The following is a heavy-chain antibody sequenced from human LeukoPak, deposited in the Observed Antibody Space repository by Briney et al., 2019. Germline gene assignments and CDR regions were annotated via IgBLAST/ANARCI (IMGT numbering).Heavy chain of an antibody. J-gene: IGHJ3*01. V-gene: IGHV3-48*04. D-gene: IGHD3-22*01. CDR3: ARDPEDYYDSSAYYDGFDV. Sequence: GGSLRLSCAASGFTFSNYNMNWVRQAPGKGREWVSYISSSGSTIYYADSVKGRFTISRDNARNSLYLQMNSLRAEDTAVYYCARDPEDYYDSSAYYDGFDVWGQGTMVTVSS. CDR1: GFTFSNYN. CDR2: ISSSGSTI.